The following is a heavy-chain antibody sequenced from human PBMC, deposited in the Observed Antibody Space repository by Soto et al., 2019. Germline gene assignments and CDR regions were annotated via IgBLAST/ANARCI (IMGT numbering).Heavy chain of an antibody. D-gene: IGHD2-15*01. V-gene: IGHV1-2*04. CDR3: AILGGERGYCSGGSGPFDY. CDR2: INPNSGGT. CDR1: GYTFTGYY. J-gene: IGHJ4*02. Sequence: QVQLVQSGAEVKKPGASVKVSCKASGYTFTGYYMHWVRQAPGQGLEWMGWINPNSGGTNYAQKFQGWVTMTSDTSISTAYMELSRLRSDDTAVYYCAILGGERGYCSGGSGPFDYWGQGTLVTVSS.